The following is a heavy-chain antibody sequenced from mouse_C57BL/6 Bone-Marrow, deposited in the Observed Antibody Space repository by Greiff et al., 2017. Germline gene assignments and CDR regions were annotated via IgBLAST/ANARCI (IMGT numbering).Heavy chain of an antibody. CDR2: ISSGSSTI. J-gene: IGHJ3*01. D-gene: IGHD2-1*01. CDR3: ARPGVNYVLLFAY. V-gene: IGHV5-17*01. Sequence: EVMLVESGGGLVKPGGSLKLSCAASGFTFSDYGMHWVRQAPEKGLEWVAYISSGSSTIYYADTVKGRLTISRDNAKNPLYLQLTSLRSEDTAMYYCARPGVNYVLLFAYWGQGTLVTVSA. CDR1: GFTFSDYG.